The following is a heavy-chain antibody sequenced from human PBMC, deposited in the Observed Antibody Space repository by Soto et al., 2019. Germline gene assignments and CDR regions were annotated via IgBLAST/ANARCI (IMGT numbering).Heavy chain of an antibody. V-gene: IGHV3-23*01. CDR2: ISGSGDST. Sequence: GGSLRLSCAASGFTFNNYAMSWVRQAPGKGLEWVSDISGSGDSTYYADPVKGRFTISRDNSRNTLYLQINSLRAEDTAMYYCAKARSSGGSCYNYWGQGTLVTVSS. CDR3: AKARSSGGSCYNY. J-gene: IGHJ4*02. D-gene: IGHD2-15*01. CDR1: GFTFNNYA.